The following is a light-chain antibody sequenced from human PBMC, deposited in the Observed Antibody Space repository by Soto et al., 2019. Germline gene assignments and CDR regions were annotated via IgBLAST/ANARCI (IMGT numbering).Light chain of an antibody. CDR2: DTS. J-gene: IGKJ1*01. V-gene: IGKV3-11*01. CDR1: QSVSSY. Sequence: EIVLTQSPATLSLSPGERATLSSRASQSVSSYFAGYQQKPGQAPRLLIYDTSNRATGIPARFSGSGSGTDFTLTISSLEPEDFAVYYCQQRSNWPLTFAQGTKVDI. CDR3: QQRSNWPLT.